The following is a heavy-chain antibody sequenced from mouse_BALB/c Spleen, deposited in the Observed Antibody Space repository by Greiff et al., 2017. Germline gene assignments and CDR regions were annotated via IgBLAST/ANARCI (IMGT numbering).Heavy chain of an antibody. CDR2: ILPGSGST. D-gene: IGHD2-3*01. J-gene: IGHJ4*01. V-gene: IGHV1-9*01. CDR1: GYTFSSYW. Sequence: VKLMESGAELMKPGASVKISCKATGYTFSSYWIEWVKQRPGHGLEWIGEILPGSGSTNYNEKFKGKATFTADTSSNTAYMQLSSLTSEDSAVYYCANLYDSYYAMDYWGQGTSVTVSS. CDR3: ANLYDSYYAMDY.